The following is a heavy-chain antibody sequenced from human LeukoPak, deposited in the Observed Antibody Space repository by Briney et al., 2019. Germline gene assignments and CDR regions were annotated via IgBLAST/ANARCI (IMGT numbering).Heavy chain of an antibody. J-gene: IGHJ4*02. CDR3: ARENLGAFDY. CDR2: IRYDGSNK. V-gene: IGHV3-30*02. Sequence: GGSLRLSCAASGFTFSSYGMHWVRQAPGKGLGWVAFIRYDGSNKYYADSVKGRFTISRDNSKNTLYLQMNSLRSDDTAVYYCARENLGAFDYWGQGTLVTVSS. CDR1: GFTFSSYG. D-gene: IGHD1-26*01.